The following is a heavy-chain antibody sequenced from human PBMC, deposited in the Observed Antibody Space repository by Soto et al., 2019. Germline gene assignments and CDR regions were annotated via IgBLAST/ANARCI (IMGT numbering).Heavy chain of an antibody. Sequence: SETLSLTCTVAGGSISSGGYYWSWIRQHPGKGLEWIGYIYYSGSTYYNPSLKSRVTISVDTSKNQFSLKLSSVTAADTAVYYCARVDCISTSCYTDSWFDPWGQGTLVTVSS. V-gene: IGHV4-31*03. D-gene: IGHD2-2*02. CDR2: IYYSGST. CDR1: GGSISSGGYY. J-gene: IGHJ5*02. CDR3: ARVDCISTSCYTDSWFDP.